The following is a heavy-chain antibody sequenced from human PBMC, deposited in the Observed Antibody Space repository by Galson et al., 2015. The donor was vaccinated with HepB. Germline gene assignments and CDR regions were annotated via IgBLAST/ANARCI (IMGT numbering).Heavy chain of an antibody. CDR3: ARLILTGYYPGDY. V-gene: IGHV3-21*01. CDR2: ISSSSSYI. D-gene: IGHD3-9*01. J-gene: IGHJ4*02. Sequence: SLRLSCAASGFTFSSYSMNWVRQAPGKGLEWVSSISSSSSYIYYADSVKGRFTISRDNAKNSLYLQMNSLRAEDTAVYYCARLILTGYYPGDYWGQGTLVTVSS. CDR1: GFTFSSYS.